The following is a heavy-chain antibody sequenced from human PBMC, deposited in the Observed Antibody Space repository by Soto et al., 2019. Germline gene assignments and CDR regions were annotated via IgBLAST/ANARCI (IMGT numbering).Heavy chain of an antibody. CDR1: GFTFSSSA. D-gene: IGHD3-9*01. CDR3: AKDWEFDWPNYYFDY. CDR2: ISGDGSST. Sequence: GGSLRLSCAASGFTFSSSAMSWVRQAPGKGLEWVSAISGDGSSTYFADSGKGRFTISRDNSKNTLYLQMNSLRAEDTAVYYCAKDWEFDWPNYYFDYWGQGTPVTASS. J-gene: IGHJ4*02. V-gene: IGHV3-23*01.